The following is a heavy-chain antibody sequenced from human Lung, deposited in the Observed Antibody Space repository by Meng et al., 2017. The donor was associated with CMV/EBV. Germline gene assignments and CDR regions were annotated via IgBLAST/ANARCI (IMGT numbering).Heavy chain of an antibody. D-gene: IGHD6-19*01. CDR2: IRYDGSNE. CDR1: GFTFSSFG. J-gene: IGHJ4*02. Sequence: GGSXRLXCATSGFTFSSFGMNWVRQAPGKGLEWVALIRYDGSNEYYADSVRGRFTISRDISKNTLYLEMNSLRLDDTAVYYCARDSSTGFYYFDYWGQGPLVTVSS. V-gene: IGHV3-30*02. CDR3: ARDSSTGFYYFDY.